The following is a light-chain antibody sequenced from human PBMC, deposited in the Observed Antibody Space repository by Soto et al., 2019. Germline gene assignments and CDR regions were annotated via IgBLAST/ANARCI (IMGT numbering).Light chain of an antibody. CDR3: QHTYSIPIT. CDR2: AAS. CDR1: QSISSY. J-gene: IGKJ5*01. Sequence: DMQMTQSPSSLSASVGDRVTITCRASQSISSYLNWYQQKPGKAPKLLIYAASSLQSGVPSRFSGSGSGTDFTLSISSLQPEDFATYYCQHTYSIPITFGQGTRLEI. V-gene: IGKV1-39*01.